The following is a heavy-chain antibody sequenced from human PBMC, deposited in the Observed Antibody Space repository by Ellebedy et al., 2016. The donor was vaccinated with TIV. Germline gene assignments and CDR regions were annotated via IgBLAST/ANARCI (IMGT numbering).Heavy chain of an antibody. CDR2: IYYSGST. CDR3: ARISTGDGGIDY. D-gene: IGHD7-27*01. J-gene: IGHJ4*02. CDR1: GGSIRSGGYY. V-gene: IGHV4-31*03. Sequence: MPSETLSLTCTVSGGSIRSGGYYWSWIRQHPGNGLEWIGYIYYSGSTYYNPSLKSRVTISVDTSKNQFSLKLSSVTAADTAVYYCARISTGDGGIDYWGQGTLVTVSS.